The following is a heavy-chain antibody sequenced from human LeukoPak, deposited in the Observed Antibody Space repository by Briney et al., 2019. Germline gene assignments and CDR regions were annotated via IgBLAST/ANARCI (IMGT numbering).Heavy chain of an antibody. V-gene: IGHV3-7*01. CDR2: IKQDGSEK. J-gene: IGHJ3*02. D-gene: IGHD1-26*01. CDR3: ASSTYSGSHWDAFDI. CDR1: GFTFSSYW. Sequence: GGSLRLSCAASGFTFSSYWMSWVRQAPGRGLEWVASIKQDGSEKYYVDSVKGRFTISRDNAKNSLYLQMNSLRAEDTAVYYCASSTYSGSHWDAFDIWGQGTMVTVSS.